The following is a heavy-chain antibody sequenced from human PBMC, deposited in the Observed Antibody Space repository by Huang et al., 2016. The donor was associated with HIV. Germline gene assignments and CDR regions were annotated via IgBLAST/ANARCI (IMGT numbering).Heavy chain of an antibody. J-gene: IGHJ5*02. CDR2: MGSESSYI. Sequence: EVELVESGGDLVKPGGSLRLSCAASGFAFSSYGMNWVRQAPGKGLEGVAFMGSESSYIDYADSVKGRVTISRDNAKSSIYLQRDSLRAEDTAVYYCAYQQWLVGGLNHWGQGTLVVVSS. CDR1: GFAFSSYG. D-gene: IGHD6-19*01. CDR3: AYQQWLVGGLNH. V-gene: IGHV3-21*02.